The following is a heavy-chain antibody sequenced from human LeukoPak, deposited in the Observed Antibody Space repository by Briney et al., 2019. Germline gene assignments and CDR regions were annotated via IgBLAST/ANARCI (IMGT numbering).Heavy chain of an antibody. Sequence: ASVKVSCEASGYTFTSYGISWVRQAPGQGLEWMGWISAYNGNTNYAQKLQGRVTMTTDTSTSTAYMELRSLRSDDTAVYYCARTRDGYNSRYFDYWGQGTLVTVSS. D-gene: IGHD5-24*01. J-gene: IGHJ4*02. CDR3: ARTRDGYNSRYFDY. V-gene: IGHV1-18*01. CDR1: GYTFTSYG. CDR2: ISAYNGNT.